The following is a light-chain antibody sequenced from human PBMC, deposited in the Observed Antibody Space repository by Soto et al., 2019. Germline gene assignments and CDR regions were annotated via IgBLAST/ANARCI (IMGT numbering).Light chain of an antibody. V-gene: IGLV2-14*01. CDR1: SSDVGAYNS. J-gene: IGLJ3*02. CDR3: SSYTSSSTVV. CDR2: DVS. Sequence: QSALTQPASVSGSPGQSITISCTGTSSDVGAYNSVSWYQQHPGKAPKLMIYDVSNRPSGVSNRFSGSKSGNTASLTISGLQAEDEVDYYCSSYTSSSTVVFGGGTKLTVL.